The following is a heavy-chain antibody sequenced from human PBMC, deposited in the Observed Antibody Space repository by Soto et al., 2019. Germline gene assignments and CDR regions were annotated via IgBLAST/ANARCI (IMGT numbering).Heavy chain of an antibody. J-gene: IGHJ4*02. CDR3: ARDKITGLLDY. Sequence: QVQLQQWGAGLLKPSETLSLTCAVYGGSFSGYYWTWIRQPPGTGLEWIGEINHSGSTNYNPSLKSRVTISVDTSKNQFSRKLPSVTAADTAVDYCARDKITGLLDYWGQGTLVTVSS. V-gene: IGHV4-34*01. CDR1: GGSFSGYY. D-gene: IGHD2-8*02. CDR2: INHSGST.